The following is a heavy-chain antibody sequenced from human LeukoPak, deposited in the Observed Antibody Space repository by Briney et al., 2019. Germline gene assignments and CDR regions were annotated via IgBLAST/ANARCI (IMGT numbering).Heavy chain of an antibody. Sequence: PGRSLRLSCAASGFTFDDYAMHWVRQAPGKGLEWVSGISWNSGSIGYADSVKGRFTISRDNSKNTLYLQMNSLRAEDTAVYYCAKDSGDSSSWYDAYYYYMDVWGKGTTVTVSS. CDR2: ISWNSGSI. V-gene: IGHV3-9*01. CDR3: AKDSGDSSSWYDAYYYYMDV. CDR1: GFTFDDYA. J-gene: IGHJ6*03. D-gene: IGHD6-13*01.